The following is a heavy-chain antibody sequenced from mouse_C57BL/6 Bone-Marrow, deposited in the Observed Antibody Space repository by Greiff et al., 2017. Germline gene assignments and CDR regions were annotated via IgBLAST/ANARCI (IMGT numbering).Heavy chain of an antibody. Sequence: QVQLQQSGAELVRPGTSVTMSCKASGYTFTNYWIGWAKQRPGHGLEWIGDIYPGGGYTNYNEKFKGKATLTADKSSSAAYMQFSSLTSEDSAIYYCARGEYYYGGFDYWGQGTTLTVSS. D-gene: IGHD1-1*01. J-gene: IGHJ2*01. CDR3: ARGEYYYGGFDY. V-gene: IGHV1-63*01. CDR1: GYTFTNYW. CDR2: IYPGGGYT.